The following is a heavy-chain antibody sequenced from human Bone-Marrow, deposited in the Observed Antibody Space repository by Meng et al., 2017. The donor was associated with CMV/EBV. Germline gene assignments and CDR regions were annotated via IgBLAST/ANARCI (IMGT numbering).Heavy chain of an antibody. CDR2: ISSSSSTI. Sequence: GESLKISCAASGFTFSSYSMNWVRQAPGKGLEWVSYISSSSSTIYYADSVKGRFTISRDNAKNSLYLQMNSLRAEDTAVYYCARHYYGMDVWGQGTTVTVSS. CDR3: ARHYYGMDV. CDR1: GFTFSSYS. J-gene: IGHJ6*02. V-gene: IGHV3-48*04.